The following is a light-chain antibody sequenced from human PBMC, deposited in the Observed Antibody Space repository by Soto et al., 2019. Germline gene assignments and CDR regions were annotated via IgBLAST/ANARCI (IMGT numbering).Light chain of an antibody. J-gene: IGKJ1*01. CDR1: QSISSW. Sequence: DIQMTQSPSTLSASVGDRVTITCRASQSISSWLAWYQQKPGKAPKLLIYKASSLESGVPSRFSGSGSGTEFTLTISSLQPDDFATYYCQQYNSYSETCGQGTKVAIK. V-gene: IGKV1-5*03. CDR2: KAS. CDR3: QQYNSYSET.